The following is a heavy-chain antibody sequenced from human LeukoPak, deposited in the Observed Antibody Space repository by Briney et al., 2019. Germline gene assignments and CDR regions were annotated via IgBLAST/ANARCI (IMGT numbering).Heavy chain of an antibody. CDR1: GFTLSNHW. Sequence: GGSPRLSCAASGFTLSNHWMTWVRQVPGRGPEWVANVNRDGSETYYLDSVKGRFTISRDNAKSSLNLQMNSLRAEDTALYYCVRNNAMDVWGQGTAVIVSS. D-gene: IGHD2-8*01. V-gene: IGHV3-7*03. CDR2: VNRDGSET. J-gene: IGHJ6*02. CDR3: VRNNAMDV.